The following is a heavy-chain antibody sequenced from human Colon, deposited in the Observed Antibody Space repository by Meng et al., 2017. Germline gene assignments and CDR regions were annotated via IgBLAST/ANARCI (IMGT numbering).Heavy chain of an antibody. J-gene: IGHJ4*02. V-gene: IGHV3-74*01. CDR2: ISSDGSTT. CDR3: TRDFDSGYGL. CDR1: GFTFSSHW. Sequence: GGSLRLSCADSGFTFSSHWMHWGRQAPGKGLEWVSRISSDGSTTGYADSVKGRFTISRDNAKNTLYLHVNSLRGEDTAVYYCTRDFDSGYGLWGQGTLVTVSS. D-gene: IGHD5-12*01.